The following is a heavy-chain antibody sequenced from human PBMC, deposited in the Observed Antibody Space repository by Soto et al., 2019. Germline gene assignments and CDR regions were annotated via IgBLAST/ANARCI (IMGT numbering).Heavy chain of an antibody. D-gene: IGHD2-15*01. Sequence: QPQLQESGPGLVKSSETLSLTCTVSGGSISSSSYYWGWIRQPPGKGLEWIGSIYDSGSTYYNPSLKSRVTISVDTSKKQFSLKVSSVTAADTAVYYCARHGGYCSGGSCPPGYWGQGTLVTVSS. V-gene: IGHV4-39*01. J-gene: IGHJ4*02. CDR2: IYDSGST. CDR1: GGSISSSSYY. CDR3: ARHGGYCSGGSCPPGY.